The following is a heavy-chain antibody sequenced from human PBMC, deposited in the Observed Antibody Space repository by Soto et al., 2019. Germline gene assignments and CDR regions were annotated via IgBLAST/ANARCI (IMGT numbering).Heavy chain of an antibody. CDR3: ARISSVDPYGYVNGGLDV. CDR2: FYHSGNS. CDR1: GLSIRSYY. D-gene: IGHD5-18*01. Sequence: XETLSRTCGVSGLSIRSYYWSWIRQSPERGLEWIGYFYHSGNSNYNPSLKSRVTISVDTAKNQLSLSLRSVTAADTAVYFCARISSVDPYGYVNGGLDVWGQGSTVTVSS. J-gene: IGHJ6*02. V-gene: IGHV4-59*01.